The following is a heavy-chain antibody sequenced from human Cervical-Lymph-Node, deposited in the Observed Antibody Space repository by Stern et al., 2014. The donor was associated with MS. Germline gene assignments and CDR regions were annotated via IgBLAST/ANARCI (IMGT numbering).Heavy chain of an antibody. CDR2: IWYDGSNK. V-gene: IGHV3-33*01. CDR1: GFTFSSYG. Sequence: VQLVESGGGVVQPGRSLRLSCAASGFTFSSYGMHWVRQAPGKGLEWVAVIWYDGSNKYYADSVKGRFTISRDNSKNTLYLQMNSLRAEDTAVYYCARELDDYLWYFDYWGQGTLVTVSS. J-gene: IGHJ4*02. CDR3: ARELDDYLWYFDY. D-gene: IGHD2/OR15-2a*01.